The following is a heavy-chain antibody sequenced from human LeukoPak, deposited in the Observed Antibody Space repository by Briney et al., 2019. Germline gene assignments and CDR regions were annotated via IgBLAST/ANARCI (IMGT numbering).Heavy chain of an antibody. Sequence: TLSLTCTVSGGSISSGGYYWSWIRQHPGKGLEWIGYIYYSGSTYYNPSLKSRVTISVDTSKNQFSLKLSSVTAADTAMYYCARLALAYDGSAEYFDYWGQGTLVTVSS. CDR3: ARLALAYDGSAEYFDY. CDR1: GGSISSGGYY. V-gene: IGHV4-31*03. D-gene: IGHD3-22*01. J-gene: IGHJ4*02. CDR2: IYYSGST.